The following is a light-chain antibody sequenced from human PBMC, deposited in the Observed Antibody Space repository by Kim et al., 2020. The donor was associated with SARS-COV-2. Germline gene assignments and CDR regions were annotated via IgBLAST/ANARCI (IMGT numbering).Light chain of an antibody. CDR2: DAS. J-gene: IGKJ2*01. CDR1: QSITKY. CDR3: QQRSNWPYT. V-gene: IGKV3-11*01. Sequence: LSPGERATLSCRASQSITKYLAWYQQKPGQAPRLLFYDASNRATGIPARFSGSGSGTDFTLSISSLEPEDFAVYYCQQRSNWPYTFGQGNKLEIK.